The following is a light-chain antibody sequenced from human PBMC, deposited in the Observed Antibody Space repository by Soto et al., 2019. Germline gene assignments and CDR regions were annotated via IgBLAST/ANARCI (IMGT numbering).Light chain of an antibody. CDR2: GAS. J-gene: IGKJ2*01. CDR1: HAITTNY. V-gene: IGKV3-20*01. CDR3: QLYGASDLFT. Sequence: LTQSPGTLSLSPGESATLSCTASHAITTNYLAWYQHKLGRPPRLLIAGASSRATCVPDRFSGSGSGTAFTLTISRLEPGDSATYYCQLYGASDLFTFGPGTKLEI.